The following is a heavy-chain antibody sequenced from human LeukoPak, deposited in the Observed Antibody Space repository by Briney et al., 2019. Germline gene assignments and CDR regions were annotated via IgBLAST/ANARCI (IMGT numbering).Heavy chain of an antibody. J-gene: IGHJ4*02. V-gene: IGHV3-33*06. D-gene: IGHD6-13*01. CDR3: TKGPYSSTWYYFEY. Sequence: GGSLRLSCAASGFIFTSHAMHWVRQAPGKGLEWVAIIWFDGSNQYYADSVKGRFTISRDNSKNTLYLQMNSLRAEDTAVYYCTKGPYSSTWYYFEYWGQGTRITVSS. CDR1: GFIFTSHA. CDR2: IWFDGSNQ.